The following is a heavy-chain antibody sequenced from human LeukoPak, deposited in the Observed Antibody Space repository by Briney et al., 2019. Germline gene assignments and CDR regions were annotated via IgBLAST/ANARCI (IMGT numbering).Heavy chain of an antibody. V-gene: IGHV1-2*02. CDR1: GYAFTAYY. J-gene: IGHJ2*01. CDR2: INPNSGGT. Sequence: ASVKVSCKASGYAFTAYYMHWVRQAPGQGLECMGWINPNSGGTNYVQKFQGRVTMTRDTSISTAYLELSSLRSDDTAVYYCARGAAAGILRNWYFGLWGRGTLVTVSS. CDR3: ARGAAAGILRNWYFGL. D-gene: IGHD6-13*01.